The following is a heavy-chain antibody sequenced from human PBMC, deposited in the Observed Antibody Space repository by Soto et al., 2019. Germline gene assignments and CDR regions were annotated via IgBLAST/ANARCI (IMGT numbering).Heavy chain of an antibody. J-gene: IGHJ4*02. CDR1: GGSFSGYY. CDR3: ARGFIVVVPAAIPYDY. CDR2: INHSGST. Sequence: SETLSLTCAVYGGSFSGYYWSWIRQPPGKGLEWIGEINHSGSTNYNPSLKSRVTISVDTSKNQFSLKLRSVTAADTAVYYCARGFIVVVPAAIPYDYWGQGTLVTVSS. V-gene: IGHV4-34*01. D-gene: IGHD2-2*02.